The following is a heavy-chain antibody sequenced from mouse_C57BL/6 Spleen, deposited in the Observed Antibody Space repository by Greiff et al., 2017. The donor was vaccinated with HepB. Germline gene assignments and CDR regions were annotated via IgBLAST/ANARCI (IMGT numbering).Heavy chain of an antibody. V-gene: IGHV1-50*01. Sequence: VQLQQPGAELVKPGASVKLSCKASGYTFTSYWMQWVKQRPGQGLEWIGEIDPSDSYTNYNQKFKGKATLTVDTSSSTAYMQLSSLTSEDSAVYYCARSEVTGLYAMDYWGQGTSVTVSS. D-gene: IGHD2-2*01. CDR3: ARSEVTGLYAMDY. CDR2: IDPSDSYT. J-gene: IGHJ4*01. CDR1: GYTFTSYW.